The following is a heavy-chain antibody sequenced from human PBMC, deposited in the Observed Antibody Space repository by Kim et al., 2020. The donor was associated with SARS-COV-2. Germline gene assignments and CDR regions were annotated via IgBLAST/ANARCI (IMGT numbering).Heavy chain of an antibody. CDR3: ARDLRDGYNSNYLDA. D-gene: IGHD1-1*01. CDR2: VYYTGST. Sequence: SETLSLTCTVSGGSMRNYYWNWIRQAPGKGLEWIGYVYYTGSTNYNPSLKTRVTISVDMSKNQFSLRLTSVTAADTAIYYCARDLRDGYNSNYLDAWGQG. J-gene: IGHJ4*02. V-gene: IGHV4-59*12. CDR1: GGSMRNYY.